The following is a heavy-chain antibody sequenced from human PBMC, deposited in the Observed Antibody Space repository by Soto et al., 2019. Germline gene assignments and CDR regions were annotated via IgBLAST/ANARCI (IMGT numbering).Heavy chain of an antibody. V-gene: IGHV4-34*01. CDR3: ARVVSSSWLRAYYYGMDV. Sequence: SETLSLTCAVYGGSFSGYYWSWIRQPPGKGLEWIGEINHSGSTNYNPSLKSRVTISVDTSKNQFSLKLSSVTAADTAVYYCARVVSSSWLRAYYYGMDVWGQGTTVT. CDR1: GGSFSGYY. D-gene: IGHD6-13*01. CDR2: INHSGST. J-gene: IGHJ6*02.